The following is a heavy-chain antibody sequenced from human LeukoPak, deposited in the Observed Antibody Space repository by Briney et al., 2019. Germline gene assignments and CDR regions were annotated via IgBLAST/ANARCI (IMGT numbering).Heavy chain of an antibody. CDR3: ARFAYSSGWYYFDY. D-gene: IGHD6-19*01. J-gene: IGHJ4*02. CDR2: IWYDGSNT. CDR1: GFTFSSYS. V-gene: IGHV3-33*01. Sequence: GRSLRLSCAASGFTFSSYSMHWVRQAPGKGLEWVAVIWYDGSNTYYADSVKGRFTISRDNSKNTPYLQMNSLRAEDTAVYYCARFAYSSGWYYFDYWGQGTLVTVAS.